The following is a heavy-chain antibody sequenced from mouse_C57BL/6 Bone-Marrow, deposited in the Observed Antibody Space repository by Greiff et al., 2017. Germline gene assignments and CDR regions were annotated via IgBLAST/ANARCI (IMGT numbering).Heavy chain of an antibody. CDR2: IYPSDSET. J-gene: IGHJ4*01. CDR3: ARYDGYYVPYYYAMDY. Sequence: QVQLQQPGAELVRPGSSVKLSCKASGYTFTSYWMDWVKQRPGQGLEWIGNIYPSDSETHYNQKFKDKATLTVDKSSSTAYMQLRSLTSEDSAVYFCARYDGYYVPYYYAMDYWGQGTSVTVSS. D-gene: IGHD2-3*01. CDR1: GYTFTSYW. V-gene: IGHV1-61*01.